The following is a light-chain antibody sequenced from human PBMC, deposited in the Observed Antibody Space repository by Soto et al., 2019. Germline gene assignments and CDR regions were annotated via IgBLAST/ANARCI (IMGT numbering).Light chain of an antibody. CDR3: QQYYSTPRT. J-gene: IGKJ4*01. CDR1: QSVLYSSDNKNY. Sequence: DIVMTQSPDSLPVSLGERATINCKSSQSVLYSSDNKNYLAWYQQKPGQPPKLLIYWASTRESGVPDRFSGSGSGTDFTLTISSLQAEDVAVYYCQQYYSTPRTFGGGTKVEIK. CDR2: WAS. V-gene: IGKV4-1*01.